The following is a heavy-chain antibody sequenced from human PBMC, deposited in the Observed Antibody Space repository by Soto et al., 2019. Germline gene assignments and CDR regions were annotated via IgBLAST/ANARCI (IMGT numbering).Heavy chain of an antibody. CDR3: ARHPYYYGSGSYYNVWYFDY. CDR1: GYSFTSYW. V-gene: IGHV5-51*01. Sequence: PGESLKISCKGSGYSFTSYWIGWARQMPGKGLEWMGIIYPGDSDTRYSPSFQGQVTISADKSISTAYLQWSSLKASDTAMYYCARHPYYYGSGSYYNVWYFDYWGQGTLVTVSS. J-gene: IGHJ4*02. CDR2: IYPGDSDT. D-gene: IGHD3-10*01.